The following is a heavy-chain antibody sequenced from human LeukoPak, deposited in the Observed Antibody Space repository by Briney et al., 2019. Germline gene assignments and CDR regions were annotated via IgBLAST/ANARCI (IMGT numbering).Heavy chain of an antibody. D-gene: IGHD6-13*01. CDR1: AFTFSSYA. J-gene: IGHJ4*02. CDR2: ISYDGSNK. CDR3: SRGAAGPSD. Sequence: GGSLRLSCAASAFTFSSYAMHWVRQAPGKGLEWVAVISYDGSNKYYADSVKGRFTISRDNSKNTLYLQMNSLRAEDTAVYYCSRGAAGPSDWGQGTLVTVSS. V-gene: IGHV3-30-3*01.